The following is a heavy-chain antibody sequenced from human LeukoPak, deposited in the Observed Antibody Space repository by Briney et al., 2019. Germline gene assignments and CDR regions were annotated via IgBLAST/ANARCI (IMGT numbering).Heavy chain of an antibody. CDR1: GDSITSTSYY. V-gene: IGHV4-39*01. Sequence: PSETLSLTCTVSGDSITSTSYYWAWLRQPPGRGLEWIGSIDYSGSFYYNPSLKSRLTISVDTSKNQFSLRLTSVTAADPAVYYCARHPNYYDSSGFLQLDDLDSWGQGTLVTVSS. CDR3: ARHPNYYDSSGFLQLDDLDS. J-gene: IGHJ4*02. CDR2: IDYSGSF. D-gene: IGHD3-22*01.